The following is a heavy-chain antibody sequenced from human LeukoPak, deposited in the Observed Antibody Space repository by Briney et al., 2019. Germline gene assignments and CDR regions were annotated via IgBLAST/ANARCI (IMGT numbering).Heavy chain of an antibody. J-gene: IGHJ4*02. Sequence: GGSLRLSCAASGFTFSSYAMHWVRQAPGKGLEWVAVISYDGSNKYYADSVKGRFTISRDNSKNTLYLQMNSLRAEDTAVYYCARDAGGPDIVVVPAAALDYWGQGTLVTVSS. CDR2: ISYDGSNK. CDR3: ARDAGGPDIVVVPAAALDY. D-gene: IGHD2-2*01. CDR1: GFTFSSYA. V-gene: IGHV3-30-3*01.